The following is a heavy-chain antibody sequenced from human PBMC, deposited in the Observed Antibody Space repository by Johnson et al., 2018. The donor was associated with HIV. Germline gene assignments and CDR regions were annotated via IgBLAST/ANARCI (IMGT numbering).Heavy chain of an antibody. J-gene: IGHJ3*02. CDR2: ISWNSGSI. Sequence: VQLVESGGGSVQPGRSLRLSCAASGFTFDEYAMHWVRQAPGKGLEWVSGISWNSGSIGYADSVKGRFTISRDNSKNTLYLQMNSLRAEDTAVYYCARATGSWMDAFDIWGQGTMVTVSS. CDR3: ARATGSWMDAFDI. D-gene: IGHD2-2*03. CDR1: GFTFDEYA. V-gene: IGHV3-9*01.